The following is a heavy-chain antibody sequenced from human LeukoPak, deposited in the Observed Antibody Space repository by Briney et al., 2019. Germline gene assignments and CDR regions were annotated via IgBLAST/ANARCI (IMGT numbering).Heavy chain of an antibody. CDR3: AKSEYSYGADAFDI. CDR2: NYYSGST. J-gene: IGHJ3*02. CDR1: GGSISSYY. V-gene: IGHV4-59*01. Sequence: SETLSLTCTVSGGSISSYYWSWIRQPPGKGLEWVGYNYYSGSTNYNPSLKSRVTISVDTSKNQFSLKLSSVTAADTAVYYCAKSEYSYGADAFDIWGQGTMVTVSS. D-gene: IGHD5-18*01.